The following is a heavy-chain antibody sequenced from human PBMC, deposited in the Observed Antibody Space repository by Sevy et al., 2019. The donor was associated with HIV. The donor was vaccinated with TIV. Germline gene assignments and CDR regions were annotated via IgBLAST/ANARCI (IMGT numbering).Heavy chain of an antibody. J-gene: IGHJ4*02. CDR3: ANPTGRSY. V-gene: IGHV3-30*02. D-gene: IGHD1-1*01. CDR1: GFTFSSYG. Sequence: GGSLRLSCAASGFTFSSYGMHWVRQAPGKGLEWVTFIRNDGSTKYYADSVGGRFTISRDNSKNTLYLQMNSLRAEDTAVYYCANPTGRSYWGQGTLVTVSS. CDR2: IRNDGSTK.